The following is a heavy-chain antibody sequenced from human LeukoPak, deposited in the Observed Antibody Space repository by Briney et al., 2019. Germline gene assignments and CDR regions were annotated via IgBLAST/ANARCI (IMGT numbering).Heavy chain of an antibody. D-gene: IGHD2-2*01. CDR2: ISSSDTI. CDR3: ARDIVVVPLVMGWFDP. J-gene: IGHJ5*02. Sequence: PGGSLRLSCAASGFTFSDYYMTWIRQAPGKGLEWVSYISSSDTIYYADSVKGRFTISRDNAKNSLYLQMNSLRAEDTAVYYCARDIVVVPLVMGWFDPWGQGTLVTVSS. CDR1: GFTFSDYY. V-gene: IGHV3-11*01.